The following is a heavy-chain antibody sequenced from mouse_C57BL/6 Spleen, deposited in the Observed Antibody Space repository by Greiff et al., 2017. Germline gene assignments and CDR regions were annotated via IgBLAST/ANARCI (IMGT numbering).Heavy chain of an antibody. V-gene: IGHV1-26*01. D-gene: IGHD1-1*01. J-gene: IGHJ2*01. CDR3: ARRAIQSVYYGSSYDFDY. Sequence: EVQLQQSGPELVKPGASVKISCKASGYTFTDYYMNWVKQSHGKSLEWIGDINPNNGGTSYNQKFKGKATLTVDKSSSTAYMELHSLTSEDSAVYYCARRAIQSVYYGSSYDFDYWGQGTTLTVSS. CDR1: GYTFTDYY. CDR2: INPNNGGT.